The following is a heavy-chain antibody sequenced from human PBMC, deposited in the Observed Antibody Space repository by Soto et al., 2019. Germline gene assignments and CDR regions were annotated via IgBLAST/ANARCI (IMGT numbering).Heavy chain of an antibody. CDR1: GFTFSHYA. CDR3: AKDTIAEGGVNWFDP. V-gene: IGHV3-23*01. Sequence: EVQLLESGGDLAQPGGSLRLSCAASGFTFSHYAMNWVRQAPGKGLEWVSGISGSGGTTYYGDSVKGRFTITRDNYKNILYLEMNSLRVEDTAFYYCAKDTIAEGGVNWFDPWGQGTLVTVAS. J-gene: IGHJ5*02. D-gene: IGHD6-13*01. CDR2: ISGSGGTT.